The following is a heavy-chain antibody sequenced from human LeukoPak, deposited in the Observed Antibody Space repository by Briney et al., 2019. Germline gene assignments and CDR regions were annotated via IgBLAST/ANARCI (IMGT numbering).Heavy chain of an antibody. Sequence: SETLSLTCAVYGGSFSGYYWSWIRQPPGKGLEWIGEINHSGSTNYNPSLKSRVTISVDTSKNQFSLMLSSVTAADTAVYYCARGRWGYSYGYAYWGQGTLVTVSS. CDR3: ARGRWGYSYGYAY. J-gene: IGHJ4*02. D-gene: IGHD5-18*01. CDR2: INHSGST. V-gene: IGHV4-34*01. CDR1: GGSFSGYY.